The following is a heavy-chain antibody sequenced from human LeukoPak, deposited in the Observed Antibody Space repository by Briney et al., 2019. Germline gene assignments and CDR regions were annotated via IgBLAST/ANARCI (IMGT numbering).Heavy chain of an antibody. Sequence: PGGSLRLSCAGSGFTFSGFAMHWVRQAPGKGLEWVSTITGSGGSTYHADSVKGRFTISRDNSKNTLYLQMNSLRAEDTAVYYCAKKSGRMEYYGMDVWGQGTTVTVSS. CDR1: GFTFSGFA. J-gene: IGHJ6*02. V-gene: IGHV3-23*01. D-gene: IGHD2-8*01. CDR2: ITGSGGST. CDR3: AKKSGRMEYYGMDV.